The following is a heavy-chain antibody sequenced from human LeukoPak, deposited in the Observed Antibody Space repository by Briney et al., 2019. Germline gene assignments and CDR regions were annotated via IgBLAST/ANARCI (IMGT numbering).Heavy chain of an antibody. CDR2: IWYDGSNK. V-gene: IGHV3-33*01. J-gene: IGHJ4*02. CDR1: GFTFSSYG. Sequence: GGSLRLSCAASGFTFSSYGMHWVRQAPGKGLEWVAVIWYDGSNKYYADSVKGRFTISRDNSKNTLYLQMNSLRAEDTAVYYCAREGYYDSSGYYDDYWGQGTLVTVSS. CDR3: AREGYYDSSGYYDDY. D-gene: IGHD3-22*01.